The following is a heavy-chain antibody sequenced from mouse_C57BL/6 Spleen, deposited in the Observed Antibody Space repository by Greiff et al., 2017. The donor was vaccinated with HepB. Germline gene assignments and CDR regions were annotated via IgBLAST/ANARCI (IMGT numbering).Heavy chain of an antibody. J-gene: IGHJ1*03. CDR1: GYTFTSYW. D-gene: IGHD1-1*01. CDR2: IDPSDSET. V-gene: IGHV1-52*01. Sequence: QVQLQQPGAELVRPGSSVKLSCKASGYTFTSYWMHWVKQRPIQGLEWIGNIDPSDSETHYNQKFKDKATLTVDKSSSTDYMQISSLTTEDSAVYYCARTRHYGSSRYWYFDVWGTGTTVTVSS. CDR3: ARTRHYGSSRYWYFDV.